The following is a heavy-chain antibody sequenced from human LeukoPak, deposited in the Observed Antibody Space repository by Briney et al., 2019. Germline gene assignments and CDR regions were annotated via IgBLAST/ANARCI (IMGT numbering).Heavy chain of an antibody. J-gene: IGHJ4*02. CDR1: GYTFTSYG. D-gene: IGHD3-3*01. CDR3: ARSNDFWSGYYRFYFDY. CDR2: ISAYNGNT. Sequence: ASVKVSCKASGYTFTSYGISWVRQAPGQGLEWMGWISAYNGNTNYAQKLQGRVTMTTDTSTSTAYMELRSLRSDDTAVYYCARSNDFWSGYYRFYFDYWGQGTLATVSS. V-gene: IGHV1-18*01.